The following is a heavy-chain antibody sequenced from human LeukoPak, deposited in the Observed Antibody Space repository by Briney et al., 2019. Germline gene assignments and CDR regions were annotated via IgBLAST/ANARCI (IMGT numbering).Heavy chain of an antibody. V-gene: IGHV1-69*04. J-gene: IGHJ4*02. Sequence: GASVKVSCKASGGTFSSYAISWVRQAPGQGLEWMGRIIPILGIANYAQKFQGRVTITADKSTSTAYMELSSLRSEDTAVYYCAREHSGYYSYYFDYWGQGTLVTVSS. CDR2: IIPILGIA. CDR1: GGTFSSYA. CDR3: AREHSGYYSYYFDY. D-gene: IGHD3-22*01.